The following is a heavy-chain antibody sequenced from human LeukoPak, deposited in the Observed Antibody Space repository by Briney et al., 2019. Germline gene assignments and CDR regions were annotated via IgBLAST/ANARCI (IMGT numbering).Heavy chain of an antibody. CDR1: GYSFNTYG. V-gene: IGHV1-18*01. CDR2: ISVYNGNT. J-gene: IGHJ5*02. CDR3: ARGLVVPAATT. D-gene: IGHD2-2*01. Sequence: ASVKVSCTASGYSFNTYGISWVRQAPGQGLEWMGWISVYNGNTDYAQNLQGRVTLTTDTSTSTAYMELRSLRSDDTAVYYCARGLVVPAATTWGQGTLVTVSS.